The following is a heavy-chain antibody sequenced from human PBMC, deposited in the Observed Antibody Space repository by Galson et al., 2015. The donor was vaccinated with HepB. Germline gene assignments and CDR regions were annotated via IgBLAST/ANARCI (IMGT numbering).Heavy chain of an antibody. CDR1: GGSVSSPSW. CDR2: IYHSESI. V-gene: IGHV4-4*02. D-gene: IGHD6-19*01. CDR3: ARSLRGQWLVRDAFDI. Sequence: SETLSLTCAVSGGSVSSPSWWSWVRQPPGKGLEWIGEIYHSESINYNPSLKSRAIISVDRSKNQFSLRLRSVTAADTAVYYCARSLRGQWLVRDAFDIWGQGTRVTVSS. J-gene: IGHJ3*02.